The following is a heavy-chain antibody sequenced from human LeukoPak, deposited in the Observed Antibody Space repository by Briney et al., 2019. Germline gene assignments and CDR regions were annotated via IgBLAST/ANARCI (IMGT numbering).Heavy chain of an antibody. Sequence: GGSLRLSWAASGFTFSSYAMSWVRQAPGKGLELVSAISGSGGSTYYADSVKGRFTISRDNSKNTLYLQMNSLRAEDTAVYYCAKDGLANIAAAGYFQHWGQGTLVTVSS. CDR2: ISGSGGST. CDR1: GFTFSSYA. V-gene: IGHV3-23*01. D-gene: IGHD6-13*01. CDR3: AKDGLANIAAAGYFQH. J-gene: IGHJ1*01.